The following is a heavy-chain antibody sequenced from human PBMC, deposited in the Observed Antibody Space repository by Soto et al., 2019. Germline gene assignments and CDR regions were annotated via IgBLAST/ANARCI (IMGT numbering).Heavy chain of an antibody. Sequence: SETPSLTCAVYGGSLSGYYWTWIRQPPGKELERIGEINHSGSTNYNPSLKSRVTISVDTSKNQFSLKLSSVSAADTAVYYCARGTRYGSGSYFSGNYFDYWGQGTLVTVS. CDR3: ARGTRYGSGSYFSGNYFDY. V-gene: IGHV4-34*01. J-gene: IGHJ4*02. CDR1: GGSLSGYY. D-gene: IGHD3-10*01. CDR2: INHSGST.